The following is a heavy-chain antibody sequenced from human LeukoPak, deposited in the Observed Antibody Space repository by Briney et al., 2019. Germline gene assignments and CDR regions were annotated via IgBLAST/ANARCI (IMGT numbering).Heavy chain of an antibody. CDR3: AKRYCSSTSCYRLDAFDI. CDR1: GFSFSNYS. CDR2: MTNGGTT. Sequence: GGSLRLSCAASGFSFSNYSMSWVRQAPGRWLEWVSSMTNGGTTFYADSVKGRFIISRDNSKNTLYLQMNSLRAEDTAVYYCAKRYCSSTSCYRLDAFDIWGQGTMVTVSS. D-gene: IGHD2-2*01. J-gene: IGHJ3*02. V-gene: IGHV3-23*01.